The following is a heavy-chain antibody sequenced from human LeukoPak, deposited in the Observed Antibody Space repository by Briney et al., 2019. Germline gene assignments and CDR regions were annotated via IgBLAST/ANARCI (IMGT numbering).Heavy chain of an antibody. D-gene: IGHD6-6*01. CDR2: ISAYNGNT. CDR3: ARGAGQLVTEVFDY. CDR1: GYTFISSG. J-gene: IGHJ4*02. Sequence: ASVKVSCKASGYTFISSGISWVRQAPGQRLEWMGWISAYNGNTNYAQKLQDRVTMTTGTSTSTAYIELRSLRSDDMAVYYCARGAGQLVTEVFDYWGQGTLVTVSS. V-gene: IGHV1-18*03.